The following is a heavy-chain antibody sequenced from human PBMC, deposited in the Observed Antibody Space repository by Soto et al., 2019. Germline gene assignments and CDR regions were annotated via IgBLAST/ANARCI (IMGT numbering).Heavy chain of an antibody. CDR3: ARDLGSGGFRALDI. J-gene: IGHJ3*02. Sequence: GSVKVSCKDSGYTLTGYYMHWVRQVPGQGLEWMGWINPNSGGTNYAQKFQGRVTMTRDTSISTAYMELSRLRSDDTAVYYCARDLGSGGFRALDIWGQGTMVTVS. CDR2: INPNSGGT. CDR1: GYTLTGYY. V-gene: IGHV1-2*02. D-gene: IGHD6-19*01.